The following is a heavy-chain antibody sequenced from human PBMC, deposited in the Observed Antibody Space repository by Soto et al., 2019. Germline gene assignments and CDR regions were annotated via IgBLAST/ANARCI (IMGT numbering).Heavy chain of an antibody. CDR1: GFTFSSYA. CDR3: AREWGLLPYYVMNV. V-gene: IGHV4-59*01. CDR2: ISYTGRT. J-gene: IGHJ6*02. D-gene: IGHD7-27*01. Sequence: GSLRLSCAASGFTFSSYAMSWVRQAPGKGLEWIGYISYTGRTKYNPSLQSRVTISVDTSKNDFSLNLSSVTAADTAVYFCAREWGLLPYYVMNVWGHGTAVT.